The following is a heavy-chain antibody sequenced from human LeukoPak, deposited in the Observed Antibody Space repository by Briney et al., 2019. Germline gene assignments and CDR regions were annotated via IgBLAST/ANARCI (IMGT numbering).Heavy chain of an antibody. J-gene: IGHJ1*01. CDR3: ARHSFSSGYYAYFQH. Sequence: PSETLSLTCTVSGGSISSSSYYWGWIRPPPGKGLEWIGSIYYSGSTYYNPSLKSRVTISVDTSKNQFSLKLSSVTAADTAVYYCARHSFSSGYYAYFQHWGQGTLVTVSS. CDR1: GGSISSSSYY. D-gene: IGHD3-22*01. CDR2: IYYSGST. V-gene: IGHV4-39*01.